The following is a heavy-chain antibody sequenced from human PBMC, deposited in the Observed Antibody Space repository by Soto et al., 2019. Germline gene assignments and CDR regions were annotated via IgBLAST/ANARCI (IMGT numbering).Heavy chain of an antibody. D-gene: IGHD3-22*01. Sequence: EVQLLESGGGLVQPGGSLRLSCAASGFTFSIYAMSWVRQVPGKGLEWVSTISGNGGTSYADFVRGRFTISRDNSKSTLYLQMNSLRVDGTAMYYCAKDAPGSGWLSDYWGQGTLVTVSS. CDR1: GFTFSIYA. J-gene: IGHJ4*02. CDR3: AKDAPGSGWLSDY. CDR2: ISGNGGT. V-gene: IGHV3-23*01.